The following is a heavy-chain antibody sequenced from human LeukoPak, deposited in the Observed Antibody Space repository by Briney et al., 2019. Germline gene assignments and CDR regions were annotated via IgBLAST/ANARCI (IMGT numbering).Heavy chain of an antibody. V-gene: IGHV1-46*01. CDR3: ASVVAGAPDYYYMDV. CDR1: GYTFTSYY. Sequence: ASVKVSCKASGYTFTSYYMHWVRQAPGQGLEWMGIINPSGGSTSYAQKFQGRVTMTRDMSTSTVYMELSSLRSEDTAVYYCASVVAGAPDYYYMDVWGKGTTVTVSS. CDR2: INPSGGST. J-gene: IGHJ6*03. D-gene: IGHD3-10*01.